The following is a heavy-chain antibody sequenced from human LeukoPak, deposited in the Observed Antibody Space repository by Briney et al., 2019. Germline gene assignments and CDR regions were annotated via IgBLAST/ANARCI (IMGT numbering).Heavy chain of an antibody. Sequence: SATLSLTCTVSGGSISSYYWSWIRQPPGKGLEWIGYISHSGSTNYNPSLKNRVTISVDTSKNQFSLKLSSVTAADTAVYYCARDRDGYNSNFDYWGQGTLVTVSS. D-gene: IGHD5-24*01. J-gene: IGHJ4*02. CDR3: ARDRDGYNSNFDY. V-gene: IGHV4-59*01. CDR2: ISHSGST. CDR1: GGSISSYY.